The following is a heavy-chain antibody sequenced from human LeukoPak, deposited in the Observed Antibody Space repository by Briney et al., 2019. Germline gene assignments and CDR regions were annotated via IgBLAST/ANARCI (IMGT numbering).Heavy chain of an antibody. Sequence: GASVKVSCKASRGTFSSYAISWVRQAPGQGLEWMGGIIPIFGTANYAQKFQGRVTITADESTSTAYMELSSLRSEDTAVYYCAREGEGGGGAYCGGDCYSSNWFDPWGQGTLVTVSS. J-gene: IGHJ5*02. CDR3: AREGEGGGGAYCGGDCYSSNWFDP. V-gene: IGHV1-69*13. D-gene: IGHD2-21*02. CDR2: IIPIFGTA. CDR1: RGTFSSYA.